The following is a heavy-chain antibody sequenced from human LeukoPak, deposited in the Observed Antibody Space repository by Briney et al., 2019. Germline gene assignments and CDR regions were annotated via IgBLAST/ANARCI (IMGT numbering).Heavy chain of an antibody. V-gene: IGHV1-69*13. D-gene: IGHD3-22*01. CDR2: IIPIFGTA. CDR1: GGTFSSYA. CDR3: ARGPTTLRRSGYYL. J-gene: IGHJ5*02. Sequence: SVKVSCKASGGTFSSYAISWVRQAPGQGLEWMGGIIPIFGTANYAQKFQGRVTIAADESTSTAYMELSSLRSEDTAVYYCARGPTTLRRSGYYLWGQGTLVTVSS.